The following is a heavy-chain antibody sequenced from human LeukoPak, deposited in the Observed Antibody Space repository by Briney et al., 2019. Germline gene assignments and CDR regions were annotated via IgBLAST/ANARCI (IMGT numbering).Heavy chain of an antibody. Sequence: GGSLRLSCAASGFTFSSYAMSWVRQAPGKGLEWVSAISGSGGSTYYADSVKGRFTTSRDNSKNTLYLQMNSLRAEDTAVYYCAKDGYGSGSFDYWGQGTLVTVSS. CDR1: GFTFSSYA. V-gene: IGHV3-23*01. D-gene: IGHD3-10*01. CDR3: AKDGYGSGSFDY. J-gene: IGHJ4*02. CDR2: ISGSGGST.